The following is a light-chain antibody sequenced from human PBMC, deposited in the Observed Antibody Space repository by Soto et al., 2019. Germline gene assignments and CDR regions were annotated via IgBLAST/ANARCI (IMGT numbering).Light chain of an antibody. CDR2: SND. CDR3: ATWDDSLNGVV. Sequence: QSVLTQPPSASGTPGQRVSISCSGGSSNIGTNTVNWYQHLPGTAPKLLIFSNDERPSGVPDRFSGSKSGTSASLAISGLQSYDEADYYCATWDDSLNGVVFGGGTKLTVL. CDR1: SSNIGTNT. V-gene: IGLV1-44*01. J-gene: IGLJ2*01.